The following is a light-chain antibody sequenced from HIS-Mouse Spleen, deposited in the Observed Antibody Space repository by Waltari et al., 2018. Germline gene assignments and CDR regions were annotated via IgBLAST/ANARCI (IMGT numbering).Light chain of an antibody. CDR3: QQYDNLLSWT. CDR2: DAS. CDR1: QDLSNY. Sequence: DIQMTQSPSSLSASVGDRVTITCQASQDLSNYLNWYQQKPGKAPKLLIYDASNLETGVPSRFSGSGSGTDFTFTISSLQPEDIATYYCQQYDNLLSWTFGQGTKVEIK. V-gene: IGKV1-33*01. J-gene: IGKJ1*01.